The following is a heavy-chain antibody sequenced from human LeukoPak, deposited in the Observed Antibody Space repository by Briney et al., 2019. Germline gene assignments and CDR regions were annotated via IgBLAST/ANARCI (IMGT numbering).Heavy chain of an antibody. J-gene: IGHJ4*02. CDR2: IKQDGSDK. CDR3: ARDGYDSSPSDY. Sequence: GGSLRLSCAASGFTFTKYWMTWVRQAPGKGLEWVGNIKQDGSDKNYMDSVKGRFTISRDNTKDSVYLQMNSLRAEDTAVYYCARDGYDSSPSDYWGQGTLVTVSS. D-gene: IGHD3-22*01. CDR1: GFTFTKYW. V-gene: IGHV3-7*01.